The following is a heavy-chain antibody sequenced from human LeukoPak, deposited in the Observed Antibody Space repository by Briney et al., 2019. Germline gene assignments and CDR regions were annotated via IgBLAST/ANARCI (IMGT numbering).Heavy chain of an antibody. CDR2: ISGSGGST. Sequence: GGSLRLSCAASGFTFSSYAMSWVRPAPGKGLEWVSAISGSGGSTYYADSVKGRFTISRDNSKNTLYLQMNSLRAEDTAVYYCAKDCSSTSCFDYWGQGTLVTVSS. D-gene: IGHD2-2*01. CDR1: GFTFSSYA. CDR3: AKDCSSTSCFDY. J-gene: IGHJ4*02. V-gene: IGHV3-23*01.